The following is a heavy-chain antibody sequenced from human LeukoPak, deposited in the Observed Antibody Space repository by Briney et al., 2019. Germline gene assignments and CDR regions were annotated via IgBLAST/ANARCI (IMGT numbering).Heavy chain of an antibody. D-gene: IGHD5-12*01. J-gene: IGHJ4*02. CDR2: IYTSGST. Sequence: SQTLSLTCTVSGGSISSGSYYWSWIRQPAGKGLEWIGRIYTSGSTNYNPSLKSRVTISVDTSKNQFSLKLSSVTAADTAMYYCARHAGGYTYFDYWGQGTLVTVSS. CDR1: GGSISSGSYY. V-gene: IGHV4-61*02. CDR3: ARHAGGYTYFDY.